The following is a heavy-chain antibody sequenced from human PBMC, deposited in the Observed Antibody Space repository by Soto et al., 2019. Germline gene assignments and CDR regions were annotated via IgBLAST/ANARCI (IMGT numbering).Heavy chain of an antibody. CDR1: GFTFSSYG. CDR2: ISYDGSNK. D-gene: IGHD3-10*01. CDR3: AKLVRGVSTPDFDY. J-gene: IGHJ4*02. Sequence: GGSLRLSCAASGFTFSSYGMHWVRQAPGKGLEWVAVISYDGSNKYYADSVKGRFTISRDNSKNTLYLQMNSLRAEDTAVYYCAKLVRGVSTPDFDYWGQGTLVTVSS. V-gene: IGHV3-30*18.